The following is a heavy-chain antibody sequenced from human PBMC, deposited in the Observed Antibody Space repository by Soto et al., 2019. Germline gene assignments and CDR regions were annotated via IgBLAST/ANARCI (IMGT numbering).Heavy chain of an antibody. D-gene: IGHD3-10*01. CDR1: GGSISNYY. J-gene: IGHJ4*01. Sequence: PSETLSLTCTVSGGSISNYYWSWIRQPPGKGLEWIGYFYYTGITNYNPSLKSRISMSVDTSKNQFSLKLSSVTAADTAVYYCARHVVESLSLGERVHHFAYGGHGTLVTFS. CDR3: ARHVVESLSLGERVHHFAY. CDR2: FYYTGIT. V-gene: IGHV4-59*08.